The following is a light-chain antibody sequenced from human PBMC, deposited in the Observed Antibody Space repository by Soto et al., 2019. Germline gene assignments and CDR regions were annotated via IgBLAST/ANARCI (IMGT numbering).Light chain of an antibody. Sequence: EIVWTQSPATLSLSPGERATLSCRASQSVSSSRLAWYRQKPCQAPRLLIYGASSRATGIPDRFSGSGSGTDFTLTISSLEPEDFAVYYCQQRSNWPQVTFGQGTRLEIK. J-gene: IGKJ5*01. CDR1: QSVSSSR. CDR3: QQRSNWPQVT. V-gene: IGKV3D-20*02. CDR2: GAS.